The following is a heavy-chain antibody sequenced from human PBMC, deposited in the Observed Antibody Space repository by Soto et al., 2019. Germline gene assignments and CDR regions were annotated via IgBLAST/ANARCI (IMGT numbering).Heavy chain of an antibody. Sequence: EVQLVESGGGLVQPGGSLRLSCAASGFTFSNYWMSWVRQAPGKGLEWVASIKQDGSEKYYVDSVKGRFTISRDNTKNSLYLQINSLRAEDTAMYYCARGTSFDFDDNAYYAHWGQGTLVTVSS. CDR2: IKQDGSEK. CDR1: GFTFSNYW. V-gene: IGHV3-7*03. D-gene: IGHD3-22*01. J-gene: IGHJ4*02. CDR3: ARGTSFDFDDNAYYAH.